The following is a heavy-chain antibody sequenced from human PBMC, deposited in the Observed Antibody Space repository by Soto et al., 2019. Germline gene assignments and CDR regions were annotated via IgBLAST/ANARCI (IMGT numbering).Heavy chain of an antibody. V-gene: IGHV3-21*01. D-gene: IGHD2-21*01. J-gene: IGHJ3*01. CDR2: ISSTSTNI. CDR1: GFTFSRYI. CDR3: ARGIASSRLVTFDV. Sequence: EVQLVESGGGLVKPGGSLRLSCAASGFTFSRYIMHWVRQAPGQGLEWIATISSTSTNIYYAESVKGRITISRDNPKNSLYLQMDSLRREDTAVYYCARGIASSRLVTFDVWGQGTMVTVS.